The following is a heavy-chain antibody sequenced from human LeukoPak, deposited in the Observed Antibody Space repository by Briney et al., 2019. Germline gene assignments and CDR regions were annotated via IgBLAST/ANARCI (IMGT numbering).Heavy chain of an antibody. D-gene: IGHD1-26*01. CDR1: GYTFTSYG. CDR2: ISTYNGNT. V-gene: IGHV1-18*01. CDR3: ARWDPYYYYMDV. Sequence: ASVKVSCKASGYTFTSYGISWVRQAPGQGLEWMGWISTYNGNTNYAQKLQGRVTMTTDTSTSTAYMELRSLRSDDTAVYYCARWDPYYYYMDVWGKGTTVTVSS. J-gene: IGHJ6*03.